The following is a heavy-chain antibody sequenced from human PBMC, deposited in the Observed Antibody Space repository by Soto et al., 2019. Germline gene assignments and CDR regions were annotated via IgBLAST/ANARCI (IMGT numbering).Heavy chain of an antibody. J-gene: IGHJ6*02. CDR3: ARSRTDSSGYYTYYYYGMDV. V-gene: IGHV1-2*04. D-gene: IGHD3-22*01. CDR2: INPNSGGT. Sequence: ASVKVSCKASGYTFTGYYMHWVRQAPGQGLEWMGWINPNSGGTNYAQKFQGWVTMTRDTSISTAYMELSRLRSDDTAVYYCARSRTDSSGYYTYYYYGMDVWGQGTTVTVSS. CDR1: GYTFTGYY.